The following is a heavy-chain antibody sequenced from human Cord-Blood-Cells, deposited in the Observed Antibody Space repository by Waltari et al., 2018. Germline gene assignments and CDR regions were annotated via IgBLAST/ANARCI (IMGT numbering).Heavy chain of an antibody. Sequence: QVQLVQSGAEVKKHGASVKVACKASGYTFTSYGISWVRQAPGQGLEWMGWISAYNGNTNYAQKLQGRVTMTTDTSTSTAYMELRSLRSDDTAVYYCARDLSHYYDSSGYYNWGQGTLVTVSS. CDR1: GYTFTSYG. V-gene: IGHV1-18*01. J-gene: IGHJ4*02. CDR3: ARDLSHYYDSSGYYN. D-gene: IGHD3-22*01. CDR2: ISAYNGNT.